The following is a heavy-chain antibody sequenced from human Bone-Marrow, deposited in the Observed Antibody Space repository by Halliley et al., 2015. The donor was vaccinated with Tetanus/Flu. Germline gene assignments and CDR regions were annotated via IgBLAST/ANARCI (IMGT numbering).Heavy chain of an antibody. CDR3: ARNLWPYAYVWGTFGQ. J-gene: IGHJ4*02. D-gene: IGHD3-16*01. Sequence: YFFYGGSPDYTPSLKSRVSMSVDPSKNQFSLKLTSVSAADTAVYFCARNLWPYAYVWGTFGQWGQGTLVSVSS. V-gene: IGHV4-59*01. CDR2: FFYGGSP.